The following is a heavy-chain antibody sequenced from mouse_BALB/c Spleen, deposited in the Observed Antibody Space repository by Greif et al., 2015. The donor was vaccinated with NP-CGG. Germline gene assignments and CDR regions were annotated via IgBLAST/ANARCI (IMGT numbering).Heavy chain of an antibody. CDR3: ARSSSGFMDY. Sequence: QVQLKQSGAELVKPGASVKMSCKASGYTFTSYNMHWVKQTPGQGLEWIGAIYPGNGDTSYNQKFKGKATLTADKSSSTAYMQLSSLASEDSAVYYCARSSSGFMDYWGQGTSVTVSS. CDR2: IYPGNGDT. CDR1: GYTFTSYN. D-gene: IGHD3-1*01. V-gene: IGHV1-12*01. J-gene: IGHJ4*01.